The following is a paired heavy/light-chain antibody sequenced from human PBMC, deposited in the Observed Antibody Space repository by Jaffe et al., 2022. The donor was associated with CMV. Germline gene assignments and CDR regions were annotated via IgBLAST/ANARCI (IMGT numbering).Light chain of an antibody. J-gene: IGLJ2*01. V-gene: IGLV3-19*01. CDR3: NSRDSSGVSL. CDR2: DKN. CDR1: SLRSYY. Sequence: SSELTQDPTVSVALGQTVRITCQGDSLRSYYASWYQQKPGQAPVVVIYDKNNRPSGIPDRFSGSSSGSTASLTITGAQADDEADYYCNSRDSSGVSLFGGGTKLTVL.
Heavy chain of an antibody. V-gene: IGHV3-48*03. D-gene: IGHD3-3*01. CDR1: GFTFSSYE. CDR3: ARVRSSRYYRASDY. J-gene: IGHJ4*02. CDR2: ISSGGITI. Sequence: EVQLVESGGGLVQPGGSLRLSCAASGFTFSSYEMNWVRQAPGKGLEWVSYISSGGITIYYADAVKGRFTISRDNAENSLYLQMNSLRAEDTAIYYCARVRSSRYYRASDYWGQGTLVTVSS.